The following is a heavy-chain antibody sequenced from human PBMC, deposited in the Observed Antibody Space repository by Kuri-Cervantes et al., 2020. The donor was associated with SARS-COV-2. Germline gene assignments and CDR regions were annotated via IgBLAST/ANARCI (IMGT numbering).Heavy chain of an antibody. D-gene: IGHD2-2*01. CDR1: GFTFSSYG. V-gene: IGHV3-30*02. CDR3: ARGGLGYCSSTSCWDYFDY. Sequence: GESLKISCAASGFTFSSYGMHWVRQAPGKGLEWVAFIRYDGSNKYYADSVKGRFTISRDNAKNSLYLQMNSLRAEGTAVYYCARGGLGYCSSTSCWDYFDYWGQGTLVTVSS. J-gene: IGHJ4*02. CDR2: IRYDGSNK.